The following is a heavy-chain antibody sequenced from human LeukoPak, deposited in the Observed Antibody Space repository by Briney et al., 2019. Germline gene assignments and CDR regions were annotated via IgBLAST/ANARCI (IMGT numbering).Heavy chain of an antibody. D-gene: IGHD3-16*01. CDR3: ARVPPQPLGDDY. J-gene: IGHJ4*02. CDR1: SGSISSSSYY. Sequence: PSETLSLTCTVSSGSISSSSYYWGWIRQPPGKGLEWIGSIYYSGSTNYNPSLKSRVTISVDKSKNQFSLKLSSVTAADTAVYYCARVPPQPLGDDYWGQGTLVTVSS. CDR2: IYYSGST. V-gene: IGHV4-39*07.